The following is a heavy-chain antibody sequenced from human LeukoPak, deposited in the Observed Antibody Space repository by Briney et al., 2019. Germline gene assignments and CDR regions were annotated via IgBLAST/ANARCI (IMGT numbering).Heavy chain of an antibody. J-gene: IGHJ4*02. CDR1: GFTFSSYE. CDR3: ARGGDYGDVTDY. CDR2: ISSSSSNT. Sequence: GGSLRLSCAASGFTFSSYEMNWVRQTPGKGLEWVSYISSSSSNTNYADSVKGRFTISRDNAKNSLYLQMNSLRAEDTAVYYCARGGDYGDVTDYWGQGTLVTASS. V-gene: IGHV3-48*03. D-gene: IGHD4-17*01.